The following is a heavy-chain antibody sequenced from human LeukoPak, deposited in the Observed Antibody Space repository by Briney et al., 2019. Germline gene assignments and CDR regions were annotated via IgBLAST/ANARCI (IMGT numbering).Heavy chain of an antibody. D-gene: IGHD6-13*01. CDR2: IYYSGST. Sequence: PSETLSLTCTVSGGFISSYYWSWIRQPPGKGLEWIGYIYYSGSTNYNPSLKSRVTISVDTSKNQFSLKLSSVTAADTAVYYCARFAGSWRVGFDYWGQGTLVTVSS. J-gene: IGHJ4*02. CDR3: ARFAGSWRVGFDY. V-gene: IGHV4-59*01. CDR1: GGFISSYY.